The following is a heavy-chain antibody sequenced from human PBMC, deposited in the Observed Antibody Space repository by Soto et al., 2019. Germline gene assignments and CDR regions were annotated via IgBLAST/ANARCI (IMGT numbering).Heavy chain of an antibody. D-gene: IGHD6-6*01. CDR3: ARITWYSSSPFFDY. V-gene: IGHV3-11*01. Sequence: GGSLRLSCAASGVTFSDYYMSGIRQAPGKGLEWVSYISSSGSTIYYADSVKGRFTISRDNAKNSLYLQMNSLRAEDTAVYYCARITWYSSSPFFDYWGQGTLVTVSS. J-gene: IGHJ4*02. CDR1: GVTFSDYY. CDR2: ISSSGSTI.